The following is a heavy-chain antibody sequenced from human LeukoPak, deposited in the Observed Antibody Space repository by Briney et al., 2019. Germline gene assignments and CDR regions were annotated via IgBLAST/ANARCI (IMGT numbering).Heavy chain of an antibody. CDR1: GFTLSKYG. D-gene: IGHD6-13*01. CDR2: ISSDGSNP. CDR3: VKDRGGTWSFDY. J-gene: IGHJ4*02. V-gene: IGHV3-30*18. Sequence: GRSLRLSCAAAGFTLSKYGIHWVSQAPGKGLEWVSLISSDGSNPHYADSVKGPSTISRDNSKNTLYLQMNSLRAEETAVYYCVKDRGGTWSFDYWGQGTLVTVSS.